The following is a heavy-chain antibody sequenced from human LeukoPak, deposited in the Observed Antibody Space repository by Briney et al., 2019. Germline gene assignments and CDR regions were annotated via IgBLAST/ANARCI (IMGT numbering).Heavy chain of an antibody. CDR3: ARLDVDTAMVTGY. D-gene: IGHD5-18*01. CDR2: IYYSGST. Sequence: SETLSPTCTVSGGSISSSSYYWGWIRQPPGKGLEWIGSIYYSGSTYYNPSLKSRVTISVDTSKNQFSLKLSSVTAADTAVYYCARLDVDTAMVTGYWGQGTLVTVSS. J-gene: IGHJ4*02. CDR1: GGSISSSSYY. V-gene: IGHV4-39*01.